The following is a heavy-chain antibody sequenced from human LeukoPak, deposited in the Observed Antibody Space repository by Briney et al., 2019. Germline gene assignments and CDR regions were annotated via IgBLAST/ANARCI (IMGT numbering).Heavy chain of an antibody. J-gene: IGHJ4*02. Sequence: PSQTLSLTCTVSGGSISSWDYYWSWIRQPPVKGLEWIGYIHSSGSTYYNPSLKSRVTISVDTSKNQFSLRLSSVTAADTAVYYCATKPNGDYYFDYWGQGTLVTVSS. CDR1: GGSISSWDYY. D-gene: IGHD4-17*01. V-gene: IGHV4-30-4*01. CDR2: IHSSGST. CDR3: ATKPNGDYYFDY.